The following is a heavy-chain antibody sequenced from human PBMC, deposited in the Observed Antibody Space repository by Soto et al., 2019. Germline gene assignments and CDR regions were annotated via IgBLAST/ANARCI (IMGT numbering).Heavy chain of an antibody. J-gene: IGHJ6*03. V-gene: IGHV3-9*01. CDR3: AKDGQLERRHYYYYYYMDV. CDR2: ISWNSGSI. Sequence: EVQLVESGGGLVQPGRSLRLSCAASGFTFDDYAMHWVRQAPGKGLEWVSGISWNSGSIGYADSVKGRFTISRDNAKNSLYLQMNSLRAEDTALYYCAKDGQLERRHYYYYYYMDVWGKWTTVTDSS. D-gene: IGHD1-1*01. CDR1: GFTFDDYA.